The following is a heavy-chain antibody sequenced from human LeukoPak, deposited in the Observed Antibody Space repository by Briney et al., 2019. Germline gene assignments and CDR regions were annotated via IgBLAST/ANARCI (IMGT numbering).Heavy chain of an antibody. Sequence: GGSLRLSCAASGFTFSSYWMHWVRQAPGKGLVWVSRINSDGSSTSYADSVKGRFTISRDNAKNTLYLQMNSLRAEDTAVYYCARVKNYYDSSGYYPYDYWGQGTLVTVSS. CDR3: ARVKNYYDSSGYYPYDY. V-gene: IGHV3-74*01. CDR2: INSDGSST. CDR1: GFTFSSYW. D-gene: IGHD3-22*01. J-gene: IGHJ4*02.